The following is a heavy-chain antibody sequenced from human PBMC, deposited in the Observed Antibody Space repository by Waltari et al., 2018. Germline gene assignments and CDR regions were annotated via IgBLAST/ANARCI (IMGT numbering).Heavy chain of an antibody. CDR3: ARESRRYCSSTSCYPDSRYYYYYMDV. Sequence: QVQLVQSGAEVKKPGSSVKVSCKASGGTFSSYAISWVRQAPGQGLEWMGGITPIFGTANYAQKFPGRVTITADESTSTAYMELSSLRSEDTAVYYCARESRRYCSSTSCYPDSRYYYYYMDVWGKGTTVTVSS. D-gene: IGHD2-2*01. V-gene: IGHV1-69*12. CDR1: GGTFSSYA. J-gene: IGHJ6*03. CDR2: ITPIFGTA.